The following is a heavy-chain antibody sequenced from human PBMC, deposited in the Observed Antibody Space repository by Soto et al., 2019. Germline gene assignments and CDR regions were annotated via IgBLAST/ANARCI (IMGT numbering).Heavy chain of an antibody. CDR2: IYWNDDK. CDR1: GVALRTKRRG. CDR3: AHRRLPIAAGIWSGYSVYFDY. J-gene: IGHJ4*02. V-gene: IGHV2-5*01. Sequence: TPPRTLSLNISGVALRTKRRGVGLGPQPPGKALEGVALIYWNDDKRYSPSLKSRLTITKDTSKNQVVLTMTNMDPVDTATYYCAHRRLPIAAGIWSGYSVYFDYWGQGTLVTVSS. D-gene: IGHD3-3*01.